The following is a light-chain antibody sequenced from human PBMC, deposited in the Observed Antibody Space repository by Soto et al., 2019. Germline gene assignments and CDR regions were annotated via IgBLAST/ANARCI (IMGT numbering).Light chain of an antibody. V-gene: IGKV1-39*01. J-gene: IGKJ5*01. Sequence: DIQMTQSPSSLSASIGDGVTITCRASQSINSYLNWYQQKPGKAPKLLISAASNLQSGVPSRFSGSGSGTDFTRTISSLQPEDFATYYCQQSFSTLLITFGQGTRLEIK. CDR3: QQSFSTLLIT. CDR2: AAS. CDR1: QSINSY.